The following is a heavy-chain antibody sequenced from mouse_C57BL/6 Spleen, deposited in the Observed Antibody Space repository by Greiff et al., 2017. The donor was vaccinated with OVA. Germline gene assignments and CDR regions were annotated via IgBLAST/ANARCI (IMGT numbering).Heavy chain of an antibody. V-gene: IGHV5-4*01. CDR1: GFTFSSYA. CDR3: ARAQALYYYAMDD. D-gene: IGHD3-2*02. J-gene: IGHJ4*01. CDR2: ISDGGSYT. Sequence: EVHLVESGGGLVKPGGSLKLSCAASGFTFSSYAMSWVRQTPEKRLEWVATISDGGSYTYYPDNVKGRFTISRDNAKNNLYLQMSHLKSEDTAMYYCARAQALYYYAMDDWGQGTSVTVSS.